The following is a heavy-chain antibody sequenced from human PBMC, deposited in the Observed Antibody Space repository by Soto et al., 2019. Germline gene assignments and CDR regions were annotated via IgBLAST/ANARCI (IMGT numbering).Heavy chain of an antibody. CDR2: INPNSGGT. D-gene: IGHD3-10*01. V-gene: IGHV1-2*04. Sequence: ASVKVSCKASGYTFTGYYMHWVRQAPGQGLEWMGWINPNSGGTNYAQKFQGWVTMTRDTSISTAYMELSRLRSDDTAVYYCAVTVVRGPPAGCFDPWGKETLVTVPS. CDR1: GYTFTGYY. CDR3: AVTVVRGPPAGCFDP. J-gene: IGHJ5*02.